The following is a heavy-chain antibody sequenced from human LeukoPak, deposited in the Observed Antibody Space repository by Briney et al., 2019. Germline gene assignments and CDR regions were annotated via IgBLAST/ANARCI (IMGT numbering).Heavy chain of an antibody. J-gene: IGHJ4*02. CDR3: ARESYGGTGRSGGQYVV. V-gene: IGHV1-46*03. D-gene: IGHD4-23*01. CDR2: INPSGGST. Sequence: GASVKVSCKASGYTFTSYYMHWVRQAPGQGLEWMGIINPSGGSTSYAQKFQGRVTMTRDTSTSTVYMELSSLRSEHTAVYYCARESYGGTGRSGGQYVVWGQGTLVTVSS. CDR1: GYTFTSYY.